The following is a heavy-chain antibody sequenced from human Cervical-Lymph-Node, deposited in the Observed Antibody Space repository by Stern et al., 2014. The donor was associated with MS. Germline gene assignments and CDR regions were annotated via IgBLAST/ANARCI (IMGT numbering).Heavy chain of an antibody. V-gene: IGHV3-33*01. CDR1: GFTFSSYG. Sequence: VQLVESGGGVVQPGRSLRLSCAASGFTFSSYGMHWVRPTPGKGLEWVAVIWYDGSNKYYADSVKGRFTISRDNSVHTLYLQMNSLRAEDTAVYYCARGDSSSPLEYWGQGTLVTVSS. CDR3: ARGDSSSPLEY. J-gene: IGHJ4*02. CDR2: IWYDGSNK. D-gene: IGHD6-6*01.